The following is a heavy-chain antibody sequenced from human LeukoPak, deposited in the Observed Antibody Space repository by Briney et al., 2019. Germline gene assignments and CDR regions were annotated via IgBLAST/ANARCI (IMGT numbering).Heavy chain of an antibody. Sequence: PSETLSLTCTVSGGSISSSSYYWGWIRQPPGKGLEWVGSIYYSGSAYYNPSLKSRVTISVDTSENQFSLKLNSVTAADTAVYYCARGPRWLQDYFNFRGQGTLVTVSS. CDR3: ARGPRWLQDYFNF. V-gene: IGHV4-39*07. J-gene: IGHJ4*02. D-gene: IGHD5-24*01. CDR1: GGSISSSSYY. CDR2: IYYSGSA.